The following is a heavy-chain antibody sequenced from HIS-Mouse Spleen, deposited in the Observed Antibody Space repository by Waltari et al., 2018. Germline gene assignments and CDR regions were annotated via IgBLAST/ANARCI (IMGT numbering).Heavy chain of an antibody. CDR1: GFTFGSSG. D-gene: IGHD6-19*01. Sequence: QVQLVESGGGVVQPGRSLRLSCAASGFTFGSSGMHWVRQAPGKGLEWVAVISYDGSNKYYADSVKGRFTISRDNSKNTLYLQMNSLRAEDTAVYYCAKASSGWLDYWGQGTLVTVSS. J-gene: IGHJ4*02. CDR2: ISYDGSNK. CDR3: AKASSGWLDY. V-gene: IGHV3-30*18.